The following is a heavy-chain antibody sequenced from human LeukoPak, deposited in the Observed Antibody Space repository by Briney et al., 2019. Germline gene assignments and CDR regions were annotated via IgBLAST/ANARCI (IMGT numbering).Heavy chain of an antibody. V-gene: IGHV4-39*01. Sequence: SESLSLTCTVSGGSISSSSYYWGWIRQPPGKGLEWFGSIYYSGSTYYNPSLKSRVTISVDTSKNQFSLKLSSVTAADTAVYYCARTWIQLWLLYYWGQGTLVTVSS. D-gene: IGHD5-18*01. J-gene: IGHJ4*02. CDR3: ARTWIQLWLLYY. CDR2: IYYSGST. CDR1: GGSISSSSYY.